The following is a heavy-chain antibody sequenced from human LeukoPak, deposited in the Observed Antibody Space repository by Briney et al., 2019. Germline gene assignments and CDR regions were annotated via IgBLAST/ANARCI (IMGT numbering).Heavy chain of an antibody. J-gene: IGHJ4*02. CDR2: ISYDGGTK. V-gene: IGHV3-30*18. CDR3: AKVFTPNSWPKYYFDY. D-gene: IGHD6-13*01. CDR1: GFSFSSYG. Sequence: GGSLRLSCAGAGFSFSSYGTHWVRQAPGKGLEWVAVISYDGGTKFYADSVKGRFTISRDNSKNTLYLQMDSLRAEDTAVYYCAKVFTPNSWPKYYFDYWGQGTLVTVSS.